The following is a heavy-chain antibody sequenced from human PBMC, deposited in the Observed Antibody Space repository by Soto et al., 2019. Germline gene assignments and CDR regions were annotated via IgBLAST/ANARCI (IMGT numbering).Heavy chain of an antibody. CDR1: GGSFSGYY. J-gene: IGHJ6*01. V-gene: IGHV4-34*01. CDR2: INHSGST. CDR3: ARGGPIAVEPGAVEI. D-gene: IGHD6-19*01. Sequence: ETLSLTCAVYGGSFSGYYWSWIRQPPGKGLEWIGEINHSGSTNYNPSLKSRVTISVDTSKNQFSLKLSSVTAADTAVYYCARGGPIAVEPGAVEISGNGTTVTVAS.